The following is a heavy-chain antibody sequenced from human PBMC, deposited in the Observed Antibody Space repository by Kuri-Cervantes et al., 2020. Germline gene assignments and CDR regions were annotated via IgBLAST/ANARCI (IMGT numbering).Heavy chain of an antibody. CDR2: INHSGST. CDR1: GGPFSGYY. J-gene: IGHJ6*03. V-gene: IGHV4-34*01. D-gene: IGHD1-26*01. Sequence: SQTLSLTCAVYGGPFSGYYWSWIRQPPGKGLEWIGEINHSGSTNYNPSLKSRVTISVDTSKNQFSLKLTSVTAADTAVYYCALGATSYYYMDVWGKGTTVTVSS. CDR3: ALGATSYYYMDV.